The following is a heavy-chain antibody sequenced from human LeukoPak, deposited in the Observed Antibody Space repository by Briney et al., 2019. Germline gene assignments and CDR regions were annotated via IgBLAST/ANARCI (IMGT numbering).Heavy chain of an antibody. D-gene: IGHD4-11*01. Sequence: GGSLRLSCAASGFTFSSYEMNWVRQAPGKGLEWVSYISGGGTTIFYAGSVKGRFTISRDNAKNSLYLHMNSLSAEDTAVYFCATETENSNYDAFDIWGQGTLVTVSS. V-gene: IGHV3-48*03. CDR2: ISGGGTTI. CDR3: ATETENSNYDAFDI. CDR1: GFTFSSYE. J-gene: IGHJ3*02.